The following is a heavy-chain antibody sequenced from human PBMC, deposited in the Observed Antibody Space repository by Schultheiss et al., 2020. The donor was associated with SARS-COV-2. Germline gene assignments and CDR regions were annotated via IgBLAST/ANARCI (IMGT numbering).Heavy chain of an antibody. CDR3: ARVGAPDYYDSSGYYAA. V-gene: IGHV4-59*08. J-gene: IGHJ5*02. Sequence: SQTLSLTCTLSCGSFSNYYWSWIRQVPGKGLEWIGYIYYSGSTNYNPSLKSRVTISVDTSKNQFSLKLSSVTAADTAVYYCARVGAPDYYDSSGYYAAWGQGTLVTVS. CDR2: IYYSGST. D-gene: IGHD3-22*01. CDR1: CGSFSNYY.